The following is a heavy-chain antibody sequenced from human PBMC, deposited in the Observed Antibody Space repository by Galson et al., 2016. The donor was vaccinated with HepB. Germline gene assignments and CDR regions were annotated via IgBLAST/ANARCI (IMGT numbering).Heavy chain of an antibody. V-gene: IGHV1-46*01. CDR3: AGAVRGDYVAPPSGLERDD. J-gene: IGHJ4*02. CDR2: TTPASGST. CDR1: GYAFITFY. Sequence: SVKVSCKASGYAFITFYMHWVRQAPGQGLEWMGITTPASGSTDYAQKFQGRVTMTSDTSTSTVYMELSSLRSEDTAVYYCAGAVRGDYVAPPSGLERDDWGQGTLITVSS. D-gene: IGHD4-17*01.